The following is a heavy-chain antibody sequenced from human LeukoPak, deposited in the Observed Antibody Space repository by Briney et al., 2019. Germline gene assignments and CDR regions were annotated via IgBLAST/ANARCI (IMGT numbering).Heavy chain of an antibody. Sequence: PGGSLRLSCAASGFTFSSYEMNWVRQAPGKGLEWVSYISSSGSTIYYADSVKGRFTISRDNAKNSLYLQMNSLRAEDTAVYYCARNGGPKCSYQLLCSYYMDVWGKGTTVTVSS. J-gene: IGHJ6*03. V-gene: IGHV3-48*03. CDR2: ISSSGSTI. CDR1: GFTFSSYE. D-gene: IGHD2-2*01. CDR3: ARNGGPKCSYQLLCSYYMDV.